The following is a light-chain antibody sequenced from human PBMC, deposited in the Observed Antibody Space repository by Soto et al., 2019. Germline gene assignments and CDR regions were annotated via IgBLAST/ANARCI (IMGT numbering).Light chain of an antibody. J-gene: IGKJ4*01. CDR1: QSVSSY. V-gene: IGKV3-11*01. Sequence: EIVLTQSPATLSLSPGERATLSCRASQSVSSYLAWYQQKPGQAPRLLIYDASNRATGIPARFSGSVVWDRLTLTISSLEPEDFAVYYCQQRSNWPLTFGGGTKVEIK. CDR2: DAS. CDR3: QQRSNWPLT.